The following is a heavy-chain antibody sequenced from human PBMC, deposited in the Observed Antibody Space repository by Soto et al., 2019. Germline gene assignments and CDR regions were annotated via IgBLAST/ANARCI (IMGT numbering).Heavy chain of an antibody. CDR2: ISSSSSYI. D-gene: IGHD6-6*01. J-gene: IGHJ4*02. V-gene: IGHV3-21*01. CDR3: ASGGKQLVADFDY. Sequence: EVQLVESGGGLVKPGGSLRLSCAASGFTFSSYSMNWVRQAPGKGLEWVSSISSSSSYIYYADSVKGRFTIARDNVKNSLSLQKNSLRAEGTAVYYGASGGKQLVADFDYWGQGTLVTVSS. CDR1: GFTFSSYS.